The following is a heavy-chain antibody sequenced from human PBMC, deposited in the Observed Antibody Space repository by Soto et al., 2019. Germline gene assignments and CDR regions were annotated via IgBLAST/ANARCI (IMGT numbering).Heavy chain of an antibody. D-gene: IGHD3-3*01. CDR2: IYYSGST. CDR3: ARGNSPNYDFWSGFEFDY. V-gene: IGHV4-59*01. J-gene: IGHJ4*02. CDR1: GGSISSYY. Sequence: SETLSLTCTVSGGSISSYYWSWIRQPPGKGLEWIGYIYYSGSTNYNPSLKSRVTISVDTSKNQFSLKLSSVTAADTAVYYCARGNSPNYDFWSGFEFDYWGQGTLVTVSS.